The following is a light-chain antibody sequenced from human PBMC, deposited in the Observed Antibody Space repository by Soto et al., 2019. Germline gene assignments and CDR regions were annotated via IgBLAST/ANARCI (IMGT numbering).Light chain of an antibody. CDR1: QSVSTW. J-gene: IGKJ1*01. Sequence: DIQMTQSPSTLSASVGDRVTITCRASQSVSTWLAWYQQKPGKAPHLLIFKASTLESGVPSRFSGSGSGTEFTLTIPSLQPDDFATYDFQQYNVHSPWTFGQGTKVEIK. V-gene: IGKV1-5*03. CDR2: KAS. CDR3: QQYNVHSPWT.